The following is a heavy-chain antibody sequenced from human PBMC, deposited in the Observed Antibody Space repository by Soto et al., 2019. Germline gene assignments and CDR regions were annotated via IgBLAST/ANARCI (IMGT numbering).Heavy chain of an antibody. CDR1: GYNFATYW. CDR2: IYPHDSDT. CDR3: ARRLDNTLDF. D-gene: IGHD1-20*01. J-gene: IGHJ4*02. Sequence: EVQLVQSGAEVKKPGESLKISCKGSGYNFATYWIGWLRQMPGKGLEWMGIIYPHDSDTRYSPSFQGQGTISADKSISTAYLQWSSLKASDTAIYYCARRLDNTLDFWGQGTLVTVSS. V-gene: IGHV5-51*01.